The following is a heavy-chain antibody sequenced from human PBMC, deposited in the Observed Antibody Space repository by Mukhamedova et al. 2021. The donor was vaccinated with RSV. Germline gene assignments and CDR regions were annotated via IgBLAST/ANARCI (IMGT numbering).Heavy chain of an antibody. CDR3: ARDYYGLDY. J-gene: IGHJ4*02. CDR2: ISYDGSNK. V-gene: IGHV3-30*04. Sequence: GKGLEWVADISYDGSNKYYADSVKGRFTISRDNSKNTLYLQMNSLRAEDTAVYYCARDYYGLDYWGQGTLVTVSS. D-gene: IGHD3-10*01.